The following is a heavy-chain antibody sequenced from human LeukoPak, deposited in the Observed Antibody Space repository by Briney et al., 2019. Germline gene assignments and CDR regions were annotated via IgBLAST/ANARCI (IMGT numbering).Heavy chain of an antibody. CDR2: IQSDGSDK. D-gene: IGHD6-13*01. CDR1: GFTFSSYG. J-gene: IGHJ4*02. V-gene: IGHV3-30*02. CDR3: AKEDNVAAGGDY. Sequence: GGSLRLSCAASGFTFSSYGMHWVRQAPGKGLGWVAFIQSDGSDKHYADSVKGRLTISRDNSKNTLYLQMNSLRAEDTAVYYCAKEDNVAAGGDYWGQGTLVTVSS.